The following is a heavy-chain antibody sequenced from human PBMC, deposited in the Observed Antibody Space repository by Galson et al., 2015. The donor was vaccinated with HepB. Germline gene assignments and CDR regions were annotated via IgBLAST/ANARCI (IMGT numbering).Heavy chain of an antibody. CDR1: GYTFTSKG. J-gene: IGHJ4*02. V-gene: IGHV1-18*01. Sequence: SVKVSCKASGYTFTSKGISRVRQAPGQGLEWMGWISTESGNTNYVQKLQGGVTMIRDTSTSTAYMELRSLRSDDTAVYYCARDVDHRFDHWGQGTLVTVSS. CDR2: ISTESGNT. CDR3: ARDVDHRFDH.